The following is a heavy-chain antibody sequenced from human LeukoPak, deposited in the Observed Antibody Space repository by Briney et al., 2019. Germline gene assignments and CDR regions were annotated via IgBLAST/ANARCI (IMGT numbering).Heavy chain of an antibody. Sequence: SETLSLTCTVSGGSVSSGSYYWSWIRQPPGKGLEWIGNIYYTGSTNYNPSLKSRVTISVDTSKNQFSLKLSSVIAADTAVYYCARGPPDGDYFDYWGQGTLVTVSS. V-gene: IGHV4-61*01. D-gene: IGHD4-17*01. CDR1: GGSVSSGSYY. CDR3: ARGPPDGDYFDY. CDR2: IYYTGST. J-gene: IGHJ4*02.